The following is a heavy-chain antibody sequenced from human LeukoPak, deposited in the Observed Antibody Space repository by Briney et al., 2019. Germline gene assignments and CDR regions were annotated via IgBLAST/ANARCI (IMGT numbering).Heavy chain of an antibody. CDR3: ARISGGDYAFDY. CDR1: GGSISSGDYY. CDR2: IYYSGST. Sequence: PSQTLSLTCTVSGGSISSGDYYWRWVRQPPGRGMEWLGYIYYSGSTYYNPSLKSRVTIAVDTCKNQFSLQLTSVTAADTAVYYCARISGGDYAFDYWGQGTLVTVSS. D-gene: IGHD4-17*01. J-gene: IGHJ4*02. V-gene: IGHV4-30-4*01.